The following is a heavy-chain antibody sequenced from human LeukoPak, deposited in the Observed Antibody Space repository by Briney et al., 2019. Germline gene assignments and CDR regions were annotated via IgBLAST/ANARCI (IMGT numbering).Heavy chain of an antibody. J-gene: IGHJ5*02. Sequence: GASVKVSCKASGYTFTSYYMHWVRQAPGQGLEWMGIINPSGGSTSYAQKFQGRVTMTRDTSISTAYMELSRLRSDDTAVYYCARDCGSSSWYKSYNWFDPWGQGTLVTVSS. CDR3: ARDCGSSSWYKSYNWFDP. CDR2: INPSGGST. CDR1: GYTFTSYY. V-gene: IGHV1-46*01. D-gene: IGHD6-13*01.